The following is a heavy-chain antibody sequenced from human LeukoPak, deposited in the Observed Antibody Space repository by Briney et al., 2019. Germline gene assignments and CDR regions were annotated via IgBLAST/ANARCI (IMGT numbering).Heavy chain of an antibody. V-gene: IGHV4-34*01. J-gene: IGHJ5*02. CDR1: GGSFSGYY. D-gene: IGHD3-22*01. CDR2: INHSGST. Sequence: PSETLSLTCAVYGGSFSGYYWSWIRQPPGKGLEWIGEINHSGSTNYNPSLKSRVTMSVDTSKNQFSLKLSSVTAADTAVYYCSSYYYDSSGYYRDNWFDPWGQGTLVTVSS. CDR3: SSYYYDSSGYYRDNWFDP.